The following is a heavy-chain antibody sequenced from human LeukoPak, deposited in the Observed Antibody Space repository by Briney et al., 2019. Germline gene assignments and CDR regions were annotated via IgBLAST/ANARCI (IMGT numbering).Heavy chain of an antibody. D-gene: IGHD1-26*01. CDR1: GYAFTMYY. J-gene: IGHJ6*03. CDR3: ASEQRGGLSGNLGGLFASYYTYYYMDV. V-gene: IGHV1-46*01. Sequence: ASVKVSCKASGYAFTMYYIHWVRQAPGQGLEWMGMINPSDGATTYAQRFQGRITMTRDMSTTTVYMDLRSLRFEDTAVYFCASEQRGGLSGNLGGLFASYYTYYYMDVWGRGTTVTVSS. CDR2: INPSDGAT.